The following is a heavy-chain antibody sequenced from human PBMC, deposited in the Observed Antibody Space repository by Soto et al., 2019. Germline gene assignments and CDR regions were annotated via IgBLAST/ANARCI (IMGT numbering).Heavy chain of an antibody. CDR1: GGTFSSYA. CDR2: IIPICGTA. V-gene: IGHV1-69*13. Sequence: SVKVSCKASGGTFSSYAISWVRQAPGQGLEWMGGIIPICGTANYAQKFQGRVTMTADESTSTAYMELSSLRSDDTAVYYCARDGYDFWSGSSGGNWFEPWGQGTLVTVSS. J-gene: IGHJ5*02. CDR3: ARDGYDFWSGSSGGNWFEP. D-gene: IGHD3-3*01.